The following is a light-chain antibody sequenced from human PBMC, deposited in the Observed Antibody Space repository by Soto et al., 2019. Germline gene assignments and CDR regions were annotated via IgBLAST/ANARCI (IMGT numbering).Light chain of an antibody. CDR1: SGSVSTTYY. Sequence: QTVVTQEPSFSVSPGGTVTLTCGLSSGSVSTTYYPNWYQQTPGQPPRALIYNTNTRSSGVPDRFSGSILGNKAALTITGAQADDESDYYCVLFMGSGIWAFGGGTKLTVL. J-gene: IGLJ2*01. CDR3: VLFMGSGIWA. V-gene: IGLV8-61*01. CDR2: NTN.